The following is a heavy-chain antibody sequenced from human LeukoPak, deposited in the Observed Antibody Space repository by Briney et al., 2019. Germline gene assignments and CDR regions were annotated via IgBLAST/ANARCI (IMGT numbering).Heavy chain of an antibody. J-gene: IGHJ4*02. CDR2: IIPIFGTA. Sequence: ASVKVSCKASGGTFSSYAISWVRQAPGQGLEWMGGIIPIFGTANYAQKFQGRVTITADKSTSTAYMELSSLRSEDTAVYYCANHYYDSSGYGAFDYWGQGTLVTVSS. CDR3: ANHYYDSSGYGAFDY. D-gene: IGHD3-22*01. V-gene: IGHV1-69*06. CDR1: GGTFSSYA.